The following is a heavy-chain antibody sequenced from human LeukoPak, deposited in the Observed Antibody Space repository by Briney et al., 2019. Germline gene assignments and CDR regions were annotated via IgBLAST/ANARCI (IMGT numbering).Heavy chain of an antibody. CDR1: GFTFSSYS. Sequence: GGSLSLPYVASGFTFSSYSINWVRQAPGKGLEWVSSISSSSSYIYYADSVKGRFTTSRDNAKNLLYLQMNSLRAEDTAVYYCARGDYGDYGTANDYWGQGTLVTVSS. CDR3: ARGDYGDYGTANDY. CDR2: ISSSSSYI. J-gene: IGHJ4*02. D-gene: IGHD4-17*01. V-gene: IGHV3-21*01.